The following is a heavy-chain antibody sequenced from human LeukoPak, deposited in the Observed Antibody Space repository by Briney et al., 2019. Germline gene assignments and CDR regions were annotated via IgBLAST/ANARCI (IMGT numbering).Heavy chain of an antibody. CDR1: GGTFSSYV. D-gene: IGHD2-15*01. J-gene: IGHJ1*01. V-gene: IGHV1-69*04. CDR2: IIPILGIA. CDR3: ARDPYCSGGSCYRFSSEYFQH. Sequence: AVKVSCKASGGTFSSYVISWVRQAPGQGREWMGRIIPILGIAHYVQKFQGRVTITADKVPSTAFMELSSLRSEDTAVYYCARDPYCSGGSCYRFSSEYFQHWGQGTLVTVSS.